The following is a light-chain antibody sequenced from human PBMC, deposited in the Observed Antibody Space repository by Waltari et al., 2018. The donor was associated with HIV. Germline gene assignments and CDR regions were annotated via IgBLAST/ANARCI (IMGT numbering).Light chain of an antibody. CDR1: SNDVGGYNY. Sequence: QSALTQPASVSGSPGQSITISRTGSSNDVGGYNYVSWYQHHPGKAPRLMIYDVSTRPSGVSDGFSGSKSGDTASLTISGLQPEDGADYYCESYTRTSVWVFGGGTRLTVL. V-gene: IGLV2-14*03. J-gene: IGLJ3*02. CDR2: DVS. CDR3: ESYTRTSVWV.